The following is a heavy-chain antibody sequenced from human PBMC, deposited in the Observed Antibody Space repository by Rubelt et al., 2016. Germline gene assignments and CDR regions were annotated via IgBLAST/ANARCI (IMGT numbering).Heavy chain of an antibody. D-gene: IGHD6-6*01. CDR2: ISAYNGNT. V-gene: IGHV1-18*01. CDR1: GYTFTSYG. Sequence: QVQLVQSGAEVKKPGASVKVSCKASGYTFTSYGISWVRQAPGQGLEWMGWISAYNGNTNYAQKPKGRVTRPTDTATSTAYMGLRSLGSDDTAVYYCARDRIRIAARQGWYFDLWGRGTLVTVSS. CDR3: ARDRIRIAARQGWYFDL. J-gene: IGHJ2*01.